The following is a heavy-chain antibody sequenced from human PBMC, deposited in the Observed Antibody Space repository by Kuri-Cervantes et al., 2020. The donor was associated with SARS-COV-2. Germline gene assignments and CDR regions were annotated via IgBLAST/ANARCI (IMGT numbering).Heavy chain of an antibody. CDR3: ARDVAGRSSL. CDR2: IYSGGST. V-gene: IGHV3-66*01. J-gene: IGHJ3*01. Sequence: GGSLRLSCAASGFTFSSYWMSWVRQAPGKGLEWVSVIYSGGSTYYADSVKGRFTISRDNSKNTLYLQMNSLRAEDTAVYFCARDVAGRSSLWGQGTMVTVSS. CDR1: GFTFSSYW. D-gene: IGHD6-6*01.